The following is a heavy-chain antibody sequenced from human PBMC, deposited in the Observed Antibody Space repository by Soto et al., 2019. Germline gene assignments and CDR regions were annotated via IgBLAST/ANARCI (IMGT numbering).Heavy chain of an antibody. J-gene: IGHJ5*02. D-gene: IGHD2-2*01. V-gene: IGHV1-18*04. CDR1: GYTFTSYG. CDR2: ISAYNDNT. CDR3: ASAGYCSSTSCLNWFDP. Sequence: QVQLVQSGAEVKKPGASVKVSCKASGYTFTSYGISWVRQAPGQGLEWMGWISAYNDNTNYAQKLQGRVTMTTDTSTSTAYMELRSGRADDTALYYCASAGYCSSTSCLNWFDPWGQGTLVPVSS.